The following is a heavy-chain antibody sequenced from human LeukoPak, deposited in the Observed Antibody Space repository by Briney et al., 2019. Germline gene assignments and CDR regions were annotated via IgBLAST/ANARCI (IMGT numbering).Heavy chain of an antibody. Sequence: SETLSLTCTVSGDSISSGTYYWSWIRQPAGKGLEWIGRVYSSGNTNYNPSLKSRVTISINTSKNQFSLKLSSVTAADTAAYYGARGVSSSSSNWFDRWGQGTLVTVS. D-gene: IGHD6-6*01. V-gene: IGHV4-61*02. CDR2: VYSSGNT. CDR3: ARGVSSSSSNWFDR. J-gene: IGHJ5*02. CDR1: GDSISSGTYY.